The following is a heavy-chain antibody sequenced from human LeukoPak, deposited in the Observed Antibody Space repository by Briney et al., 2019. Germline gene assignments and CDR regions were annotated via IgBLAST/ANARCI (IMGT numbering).Heavy chain of an antibody. Sequence: GGSLRLSCAASGITFDDYAMSWVRQVPGKGLEWVSGINWNGGSTGYADSVKGRFTISRDNGKNSLYLQMNSLRAEDTAVYYCAELGITMIGGVWGKGTTVTISS. CDR2: INWNGGST. CDR3: AELGITMIGGV. D-gene: IGHD3-10*02. V-gene: IGHV3-20*04. CDR1: GITFDDYA. J-gene: IGHJ6*04.